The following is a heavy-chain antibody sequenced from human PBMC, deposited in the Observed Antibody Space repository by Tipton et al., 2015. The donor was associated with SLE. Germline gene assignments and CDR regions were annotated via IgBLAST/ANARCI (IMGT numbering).Heavy chain of an antibody. CDR1: GASISSGGYY. J-gene: IGHJ4*02. D-gene: IGHD3-3*01. Sequence: TLSLTCTVSGASISSGGYYWSWIRQHPGEGLEWIGYIYNSGSAHYNASLKSRLTISVDTSKNQFSLTLSSVTAADTAMYYCASLGDRGGVVTWGQGTLVTVSS. CDR2: IYNSGSA. V-gene: IGHV4-31*03. CDR3: ASLGDRGGVVT.